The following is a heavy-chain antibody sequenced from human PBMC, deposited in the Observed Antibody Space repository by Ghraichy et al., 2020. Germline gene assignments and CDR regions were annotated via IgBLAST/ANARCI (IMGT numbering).Heavy chain of an antibody. D-gene: IGHD5-18*01. CDR3: VKSPRGDTYGQSTFDC. V-gene: IGHV3-64D*06. Sequence: GGSLRLSCSASGFTFSNYAMHWVRQAPGKGLEYVSAISSNGGTTYYADSVKGRFTISRDNSKNTLYLQMSSLRAEDTAVYYCVKSPRGDTYGQSTFDCWGQGTLVTVSS. J-gene: IGHJ4*02. CDR1: GFTFSNYA. CDR2: ISSNGGTT.